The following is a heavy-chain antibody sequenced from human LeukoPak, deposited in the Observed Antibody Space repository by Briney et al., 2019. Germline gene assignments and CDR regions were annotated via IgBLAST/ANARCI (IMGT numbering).Heavy chain of an antibody. Sequence: PGGSLRLSCAASGFTFSNYAMTWVRQAPGKGLEWVSAISTSGGSTNYADSVKGRFTISRDNAKNSLYLQMSSLRAENTAVYYCVRAAVAGRGTDHWGQGTPVTVSS. CDR3: VRAAVAGRGTDH. V-gene: IGHV3-23*01. J-gene: IGHJ4*02. D-gene: IGHD6-19*01. CDR1: GFTFSNYA. CDR2: ISTSGGST.